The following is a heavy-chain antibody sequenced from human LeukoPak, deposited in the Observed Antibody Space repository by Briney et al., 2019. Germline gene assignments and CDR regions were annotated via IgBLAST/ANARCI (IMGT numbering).Heavy chain of an antibody. V-gene: IGHV4-34*01. CDR2: INHSGST. CDR3: ARIKSDYSSGWYCNY. J-gene: IGHJ4*02. Sequence: PSETLSLTCAVYGGSFSGYYWSWIRQPPGKGLEWIGEINHSGSTNYNPSLKSRVTISVDTSKNQFSLKLSSVTAADTAVYYCARIKSDYSSGWYCNYWGQGTLVTVSS. D-gene: IGHD6-19*01. CDR1: GGSFSGYY.